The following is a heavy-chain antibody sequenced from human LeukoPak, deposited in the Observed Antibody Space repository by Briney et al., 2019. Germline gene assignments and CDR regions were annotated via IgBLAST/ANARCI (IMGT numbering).Heavy chain of an antibody. Sequence: PGGSLRLSCAASGFTFSNYAVSWVRQAPGKGLEWVSVISGNGGSTYYADSVKGRFTISRDNSKTTLYLQMNSLRAEDTAVYYCAKGDAGLVRRYYFDYWGQGTLVTVSS. J-gene: IGHJ4*02. D-gene: IGHD5-18*01. CDR1: GFTFSNYA. V-gene: IGHV3-23*01. CDR2: ISGNGGST. CDR3: AKGDAGLVRRYYFDY.